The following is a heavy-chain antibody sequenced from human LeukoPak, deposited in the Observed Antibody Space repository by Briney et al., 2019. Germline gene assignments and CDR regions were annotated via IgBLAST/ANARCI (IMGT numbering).Heavy chain of an antibody. CDR3: ARDSGAVTTHYYYGMDV. V-gene: IGHV3-48*04. Sequence: GGSLRLSCAASGFTFNSYSMNWVRQAPGKGLEWVSYISSSSSTIYYADSVKGRFTISRDNAKNSLYLQMNSLRAEDTAVYYCARDSGAVTTHYYYGMDVWGQGTTVTVSS. J-gene: IGHJ6*02. CDR1: GFTFNSYS. D-gene: IGHD4-17*01. CDR2: ISSSSSTI.